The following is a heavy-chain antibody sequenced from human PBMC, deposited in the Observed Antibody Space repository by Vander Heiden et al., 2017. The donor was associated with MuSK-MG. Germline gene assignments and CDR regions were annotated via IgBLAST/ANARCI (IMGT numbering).Heavy chain of an antibody. J-gene: IGHJ4*02. CDR2: ISGSGGST. D-gene: IGHD3-10*01. CDR3: ANPDKFGELYGY. CDR1: GFPFSSYA. Sequence: EVQLVESGGGLVQPGGSLRLSCAASGFPFSSYAMSWVRQAPGKGVEWVSAISGSGGSTYYADSVKGRFTISRDNSKNTLYLQMNSLRAEDTAVYYCANPDKFGELYGYWGQGTLVTVSS. V-gene: IGHV3-23*04.